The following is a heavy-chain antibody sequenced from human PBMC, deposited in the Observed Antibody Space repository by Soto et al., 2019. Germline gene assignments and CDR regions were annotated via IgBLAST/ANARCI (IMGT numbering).Heavy chain of an antibody. CDR1: GFTFSSYA. CDR2: IYSGGST. Sequence: EVQLLESGGGLVQPGGSLRLSCAASGFTFSSYAMSWVRQAPGKGLEWVSVIYSGGSTYYADSVKGRFTISRDNSKNTLYLQMNSLRAEDTAVYYCARDRGYGMDVWGQGTTVTVSS. CDR3: ARDRGYGMDV. J-gene: IGHJ6*02. V-gene: IGHV3-23*03.